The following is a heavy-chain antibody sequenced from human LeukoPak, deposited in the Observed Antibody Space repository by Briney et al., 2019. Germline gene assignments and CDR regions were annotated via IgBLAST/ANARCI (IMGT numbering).Heavy chain of an antibody. CDR3: TTERAAAGTIDY. D-gene: IGHD6-13*01. CDR2: IKSKTDGGTT. CDR1: GFTFSNAW. J-gene: IGHJ4*02. Sequence: PGGSLRLSCAASGFTFSNAWMSWVRQVPGKGLEWVGRIKSKTDGGTTGYAAPVKGRFTISRDDSKNTLYLQMNSLKTEDTAVYYCTTERAAAGTIDYWGQGTLVTVSS. V-gene: IGHV3-15*01.